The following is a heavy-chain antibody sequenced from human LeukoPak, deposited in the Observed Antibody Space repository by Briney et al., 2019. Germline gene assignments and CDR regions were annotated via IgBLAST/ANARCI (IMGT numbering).Heavy chain of an antibody. J-gene: IGHJ6*03. CDR2: IYPGDSDT. CDR1: GYSFTSYW. CDR3: ARVAVAATIYYYMDV. V-gene: IGHV5-51*01. Sequence: PGESLKISCKGSGYSFTSYWIGRVRQMPGKGLECMGIIYPGDSDTRYSPSIQGQVTISADKSISTAYLQWSSLKASDTAMYYCARVAVAATIYYYMDVWGKGTTVTISS. D-gene: IGHD6-19*01.